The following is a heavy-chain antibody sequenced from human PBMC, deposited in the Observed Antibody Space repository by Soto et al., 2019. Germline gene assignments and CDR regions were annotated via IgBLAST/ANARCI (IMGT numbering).Heavy chain of an antibody. D-gene: IGHD5-18*01. J-gene: IGHJ5*02. CDR1: GFTITSYA. CDR3: AKVMVKNWFDP. Sequence: GPMTGSRGGSGFTITSYAMNWVRQAPGKGLEWVSAISGSGGSTYYADSVKGRFTISRDNSKNTLYLQMNSLRAEDTAVYYCAKVMVKNWFDPWGQGTLVTVSS. CDR2: ISGSGGST. V-gene: IGHV3-23*01.